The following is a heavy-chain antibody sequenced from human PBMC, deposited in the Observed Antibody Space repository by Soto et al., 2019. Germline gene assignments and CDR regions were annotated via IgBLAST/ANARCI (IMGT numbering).Heavy chain of an antibody. CDR1: GYSFTGYW. CDR3: AIQDAFGLYYFVY. V-gene: IGHV5-51*01. Sequence: GESLKISCKTSGYSFTGYWVAWVRQTPGRGLEWMGIIYPTDSDIRYSPSFQGQVTISADKSISTVYLQWSSLKASDTAMYYRAIQDAFGLYYFVYWGQGTLVTVSS. CDR2: IYPTDSDI. J-gene: IGHJ4*02. D-gene: IGHD2-2*01.